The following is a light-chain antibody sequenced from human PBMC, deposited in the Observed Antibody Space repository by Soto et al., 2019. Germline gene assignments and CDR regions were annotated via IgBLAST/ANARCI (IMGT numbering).Light chain of an antibody. CDR3: SSYTSTSTPFV. V-gene: IGLV2-14*01. J-gene: IGLJ1*01. CDR1: NSDVGGYNY. Sequence: QSVLTQPASVSGSPGQSITISCTGTNSDVGGYNYVSWYQQYPGKAPKLIISEVSNRPSGVSNRFSGSKSGNTASLTISGLQAEDEADYYCSSYTSTSTPFVFGTGTKVTVL. CDR2: EVS.